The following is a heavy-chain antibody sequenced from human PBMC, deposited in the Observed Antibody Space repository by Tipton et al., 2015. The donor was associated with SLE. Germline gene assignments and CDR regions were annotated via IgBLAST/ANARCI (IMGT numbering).Heavy chain of an antibody. J-gene: IGHJ6*03. CDR3: ARGGTRYCSSTSCFTGYYYYYMDV. Sequence: GLVKPSETLSLTCTVSGGSISSYYWSWIRQPPGKGLEWIGYIYYSGSTNYNPSLKSRVTISVDTSKNQFSLKLSSVTAADTAVYYCARGGTRYCSSTSCFTGYYYYYMDVWGKGTTVTVSS. CDR2: IYYSGST. V-gene: IGHV4-59*01. D-gene: IGHD2-2*01. CDR1: GGSISSYY.